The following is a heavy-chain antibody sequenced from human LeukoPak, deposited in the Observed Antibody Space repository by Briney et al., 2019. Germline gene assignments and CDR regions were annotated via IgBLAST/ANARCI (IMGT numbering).Heavy chain of an antibody. CDR1: GYTFTSYY. CDR2: INPSGGST. Sequence: ASVKVSFKASGYTFTSYYMHWVRQAPGQGLEWMGIINPSGGSTSYAQRFQGRVTMTRDTSTSTVYMELSSLRSEDTAVYYCARERPYYDSSGYFPRVANWFDPWGQGTLVTVSS. J-gene: IGHJ5*02. D-gene: IGHD3-22*01. V-gene: IGHV1-46*01. CDR3: ARERPYYDSSGYFPRVANWFDP.